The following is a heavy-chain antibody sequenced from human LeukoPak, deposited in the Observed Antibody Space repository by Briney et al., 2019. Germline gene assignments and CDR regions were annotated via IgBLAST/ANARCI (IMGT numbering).Heavy chain of an antibody. V-gene: IGHV3-33*06. Sequence: GRSLRLSCAASGFTFSSYGMHWVRQAPGKGLEWVAVIWYGGSNKYYADSVKGRFTISRDNSKNTPYLQMNSLRAEDTAVYYCAKAMYSGSYGGATDYFDYWGQGTLVTVSS. J-gene: IGHJ4*02. CDR3: AKAMYSGSYGGATDYFDY. D-gene: IGHD1-26*01. CDR2: IWYGGSNK. CDR1: GFTFSSYG.